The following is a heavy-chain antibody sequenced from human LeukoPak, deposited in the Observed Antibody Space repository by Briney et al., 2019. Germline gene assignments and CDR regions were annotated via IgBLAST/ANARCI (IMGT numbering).Heavy chain of an antibody. CDR1: GGSISSYY. CDR3: ARQSLGYFDY. CDR2: IYYSGST. J-gene: IGHJ4*02. Sequence: SETLSLTCTVSGGSISSYYWSWIRQPPGKGLEWIGYIYYSGSTNYNPSLKSRVTISVDTSKNQFSLELSSVTAADTAVYYCARQSLGYFDYWGQGTLVTVSS. D-gene: IGHD6-19*01. V-gene: IGHV4-59*01.